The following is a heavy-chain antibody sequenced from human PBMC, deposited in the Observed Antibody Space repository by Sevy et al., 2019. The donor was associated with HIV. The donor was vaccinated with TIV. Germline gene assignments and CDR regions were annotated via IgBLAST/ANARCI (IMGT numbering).Heavy chain of an antibody. CDR2: ISNSGTSM. J-gene: IGHJ4*02. V-gene: IGHV3-48*03. D-gene: IGHD4-17*01. CDR3: ARDLPPSATTVAHFDC. CDR1: GFTFSSYE. Sequence: GGSLRLSCVASGFTFSSYEMNWVRQAPGKGLEWVSFISNSGTSMYYSDSVKGRFSISRDNAWNSLYLQMNSLIAEDTAVYYCARDLPPSATTVAHFDCWGQGTLVTVSS.